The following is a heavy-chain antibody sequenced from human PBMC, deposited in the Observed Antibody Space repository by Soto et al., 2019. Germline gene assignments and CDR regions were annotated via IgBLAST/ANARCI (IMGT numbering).Heavy chain of an antibody. J-gene: IGHJ4*02. Sequence: SGPTLVNPTQTLTLTCTFSGFSLSTSGMCVSWIRQPPGKALEWLALIDGDNNKYYSTSLKTSLTISKDTSKNQVVLTMTNMDPVDTATYYCARIRGSGWAYDFWGQGTLVTVSS. CDR1: GFSLSTSGMC. CDR2: IDGDNNK. V-gene: IGHV2-70*01. CDR3: ARIRGSGWAYDF. D-gene: IGHD6-19*01.